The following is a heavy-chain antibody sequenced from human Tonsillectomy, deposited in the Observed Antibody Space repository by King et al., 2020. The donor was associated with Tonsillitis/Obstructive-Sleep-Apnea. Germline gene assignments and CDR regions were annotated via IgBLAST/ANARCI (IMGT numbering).Heavy chain of an antibody. J-gene: IGHJ4*02. CDR3: AKEDGSALYYFDY. V-gene: IGHV3-33*06. CDR2: IWYDGSNK. D-gene: IGHD3-10*01. Sequence: VQLVESGGGVVQPGRSLRLSCAASGFTFSSYGMHWVRQAPGKGLEWVAVIWYDGSNKYYADSVKGRFTISRDNSKNTLYLQMNSLRAEDTAVYYCAKEDGSALYYFDYWGPGTPVTVSS. CDR1: GFTFSSYG.